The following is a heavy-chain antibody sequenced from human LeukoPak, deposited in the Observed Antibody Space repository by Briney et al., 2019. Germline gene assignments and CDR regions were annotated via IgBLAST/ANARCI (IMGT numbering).Heavy chain of an antibody. J-gene: IGHJ4*02. V-gene: IGHV4-59*01. D-gene: IGHD4-17*01. CDR2: IYYSGST. CDR3: ARERSNGDYFDY. Sequence: SETLSLTCTVSGGSISSYYWSWLRQPPGKGLEWIGYIYYSGSTNYNPSLKSRVTISVDTSRNQFSLKLSSVTAADTAVYYCARERSNGDYFDYWGQGTLVTVFS. CDR1: GGSISSYY.